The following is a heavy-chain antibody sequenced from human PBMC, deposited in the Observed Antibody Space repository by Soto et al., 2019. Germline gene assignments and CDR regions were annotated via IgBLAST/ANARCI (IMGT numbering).Heavy chain of an antibody. V-gene: IGHV4-59*01. CDR3: ARDFRLDYYDSSGYYYDWFDP. CDR2: IYYSGST. Sequence: SETLSLTCTVSGGSISSYYWSWIRQPPGKGLEWIGYIYYSGSTNYNPSLKSRVTLSVDTSKNQCSLKPSSVTAADTAVYYCARDFRLDYYDSSGYYYDWFDPWGQGTLVTVSS. J-gene: IGHJ5*02. D-gene: IGHD3-22*01. CDR1: GGSISSYY.